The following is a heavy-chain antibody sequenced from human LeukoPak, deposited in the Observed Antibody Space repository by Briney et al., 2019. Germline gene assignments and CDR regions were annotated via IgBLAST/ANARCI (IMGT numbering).Heavy chain of an antibody. V-gene: IGHV1-46*01. Sequence: PLASVKVSCKASGYTFTSYYMHWVRQAPGQGLEWMAIINPSGGSTRYAQKFRGRVTITTDESTSTAYMELSSLRSEDTAVYYCARSARGSYYYYMDVWGKGTTVTVSS. CDR2: INPSGGST. D-gene: IGHD3-16*01. CDR1: GYTFTSYY. CDR3: ARSARGSYYYYMDV. J-gene: IGHJ6*03.